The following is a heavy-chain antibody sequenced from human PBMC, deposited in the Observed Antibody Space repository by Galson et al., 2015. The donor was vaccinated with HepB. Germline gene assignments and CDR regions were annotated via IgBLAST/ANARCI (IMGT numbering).Heavy chain of an antibody. CDR2: ISSSGSTI. Sequence: SLRLSCAASGFTFSDYHMSCIRQAPGKGLEWVSYISSSGSTIYYADSVKGRFTISRDNAKNSLYLQMNSLRAEDTAVYYCARGKSFYCSSTSCLKPDDYWGQGTLVTVSS. V-gene: IGHV3-11*01. J-gene: IGHJ4*02. D-gene: IGHD2-2*01. CDR3: ARGKSFYCSSTSCLKPDDY. CDR1: GFTFSDYH.